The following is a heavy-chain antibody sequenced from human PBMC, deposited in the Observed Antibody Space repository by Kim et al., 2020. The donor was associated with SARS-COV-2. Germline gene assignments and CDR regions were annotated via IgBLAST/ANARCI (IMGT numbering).Heavy chain of an antibody. CDR3: ARRGYSYGSYYFDY. D-gene: IGHD5-18*01. Sequence: SPALKSRLNITKDTSKNQVVLTMTNMDPVDTATYYCARRGYSYGSYYFDYWGQGTLVTVSS. J-gene: IGHJ4*02. V-gene: IGHV2-5*01.